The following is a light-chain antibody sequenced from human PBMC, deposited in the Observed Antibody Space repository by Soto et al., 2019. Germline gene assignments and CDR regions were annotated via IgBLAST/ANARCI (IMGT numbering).Light chain of an antibody. Sequence: DIQMTQSPPSLSASVGDRVTITCRASQSIFRSLNWYQQKPGKAPKLLIYAASNLQSGVPSRFSGSESGTDFILTISSLQPEDFATYYGQQIYAAPVTFGQGTKVEIK. CDR2: AAS. J-gene: IGKJ1*01. CDR1: QSIFRS. V-gene: IGKV1-39*01. CDR3: QQIYAAPVT.